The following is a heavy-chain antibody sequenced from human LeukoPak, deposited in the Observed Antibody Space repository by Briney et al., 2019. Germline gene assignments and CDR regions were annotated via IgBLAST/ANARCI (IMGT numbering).Heavy chain of an antibody. V-gene: IGHV4-31*03. CDR2: IYYSGST. Sequence: SETLSLTCTVSGGSISSDGYYWSWIRQHPGKGLEWIGYIYYSGSTYYNPSLKSRVTISVDTSKNQFSLKLSSVTVADTAVYYRARRGHIVANYYFDYWGQETLVTVSS. J-gene: IGHJ4*02. CDR3: ARRGHIVANYYFDY. D-gene: IGHD5-12*01. CDR1: GGSISSDGYY.